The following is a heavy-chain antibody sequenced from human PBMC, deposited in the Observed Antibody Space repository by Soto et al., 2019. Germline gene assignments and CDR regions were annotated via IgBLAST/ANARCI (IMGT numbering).Heavy chain of an antibody. V-gene: IGHV3-20*04. D-gene: IGHD2-2*01. CDR3: ARDPSTVVPAAIPGP. CDR2: VNWNGGST. CDR1: GFTFDDYG. Sequence: GGSLRLSCAASGFTFDDYGMSWARQAPGKGLEWVSGVNWNGGSTGYADSVKGRFTISRDNAKNSLYLQINSLRAEDTAVYYCARDPSTVVPAAIPGPWGQGTLVTVSS. J-gene: IGHJ5*02.